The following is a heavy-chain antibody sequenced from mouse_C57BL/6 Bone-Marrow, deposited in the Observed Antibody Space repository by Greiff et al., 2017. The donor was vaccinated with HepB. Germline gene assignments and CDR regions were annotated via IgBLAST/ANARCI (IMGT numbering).Heavy chain of an antibody. J-gene: IGHJ1*03. CDR3: ARSIYYDYNWYFDV. Sequence: EVKLVESGPELVKPGASVKIPCKASGYTFTDYKMDWVKQSHGKSLEWIGDSNPNNGGTIYNQKFKGKATLTVDKSSSTAYMELRSLTSEDTAVYYCARSIYYDYNWYFDVWGTGTTVTVSS. CDR1: GYTFTDYK. V-gene: IGHV1-18*01. CDR2: SNPNNGGT. D-gene: IGHD2-4*01.